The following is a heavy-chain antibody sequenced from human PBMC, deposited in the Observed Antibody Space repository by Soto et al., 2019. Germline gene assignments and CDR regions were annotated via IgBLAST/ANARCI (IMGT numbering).Heavy chain of an antibody. CDR1: GFTFTTYA. Sequence: EVQLLESGGDLVQPGGSLRLSCAASGFTFTTYAMSWVRRASGMGLEWVSSISGSGANTYYTDSVKGRFTISRDNSKSTLYLQMNSLRADDTAVYYCANWGQGALVTVSS. V-gene: IGHV3-23*01. J-gene: IGHJ4*02. CDR2: ISGSGANT. CDR3: AN.